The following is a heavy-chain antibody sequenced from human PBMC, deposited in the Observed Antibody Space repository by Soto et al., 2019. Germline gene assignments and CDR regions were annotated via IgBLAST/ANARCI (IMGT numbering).Heavy chain of an antibody. Sequence: QVQLVESGGGGVQPGRSLRLSCAASGFTFSGYAMHWVRQAPGKGLEWVAATSYDENFKYYADSVKGRFTISRDNSKNTLFLQMNSLRTEDTAMYYCARQGGSSGIWYFDYWGQGSLVTVSS. CDR1: GFTFSGYA. J-gene: IGHJ4*02. CDR2: TSYDENFK. CDR3: ARQGGSSGIWYFDY. D-gene: IGHD6-6*01. V-gene: IGHV3-30*04.